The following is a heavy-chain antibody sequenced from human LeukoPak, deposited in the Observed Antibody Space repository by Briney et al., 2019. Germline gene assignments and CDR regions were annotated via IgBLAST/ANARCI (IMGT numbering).Heavy chain of an antibody. CDR1: GFTFSSYA. CDR2: ISGSGGST. D-gene: IGHD2-2*01. CDR3: AKEFCSSTSCPYYYGMDV. J-gene: IGHJ6*02. V-gene: IGHV3-23*01. Sequence: GGSLRLSCAASGFTFSSYAMSWVRQAPGKGLEWVSAISGSGGSTYYADSEKGRFTISRDNSKNTLYLQMNSLRAEDTAVYYCAKEFCSSTSCPYYYGMDVWGQGTTVTVSS.